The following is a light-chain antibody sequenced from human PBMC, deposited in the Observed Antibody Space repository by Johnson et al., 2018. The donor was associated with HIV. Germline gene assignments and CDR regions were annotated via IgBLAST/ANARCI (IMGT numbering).Light chain of an antibody. V-gene: IGLV1-51*02. CDR2: ENI. CDR1: TSNIGNNY. Sequence: SVLTQPPSVSAAPGQKVTISCSGSTSNIGNNYVSWYQQLPGTAPKLLVYENIKRPSGIPDRFSGSKSGTSATLGIAGLQTGDEADYYCGTWDSSLSALYVFGTGTKVTVL. J-gene: IGLJ1*01. CDR3: GTWDSSLSALYV.